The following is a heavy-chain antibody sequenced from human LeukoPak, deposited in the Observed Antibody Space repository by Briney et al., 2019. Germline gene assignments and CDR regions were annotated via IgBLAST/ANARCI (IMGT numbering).Heavy chain of an antibody. D-gene: IGHD2-2*01. V-gene: IGHV4-39*01. CDR2: IYYSGST. Sequence: SETLSLTCTVSGGSISSSSYYWGWIRQPPGKGLEWFGSIYYSGSTYYNPSLKSRVTISVDTSKNQFSLKLSSVTAADTAVYYCARYKTIGYCSSTSCAQNAFDIWGQGTMVTVSS. CDR3: ARYKTIGYCSSTSCAQNAFDI. J-gene: IGHJ3*02. CDR1: GGSISSSSYY.